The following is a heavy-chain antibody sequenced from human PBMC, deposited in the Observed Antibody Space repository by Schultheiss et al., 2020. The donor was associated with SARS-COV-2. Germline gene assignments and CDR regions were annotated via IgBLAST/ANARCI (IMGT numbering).Heavy chain of an antibody. CDR1: GFTFSSYG. Sequence: GGSLRLSCAASGFTFSSYGMHWVRQAPGKGLEWVAVISYDGSNKYYADSVKGRFTISRDNSKNTLYLQMNSLRAEDTAVYYCARGHLTGDLDYWGQGTLVTVSS. J-gene: IGHJ4*02. CDR2: ISYDGSNK. V-gene: IGHV3-30*12. CDR3: ARGHLTGDLDY. D-gene: IGHD7-27*01.